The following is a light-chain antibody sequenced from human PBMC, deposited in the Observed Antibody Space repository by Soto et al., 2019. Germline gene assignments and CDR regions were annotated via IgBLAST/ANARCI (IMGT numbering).Light chain of an antibody. CDR1: SSDVGNYNY. J-gene: IGLJ2*01. CDR3: SSYAGSTVV. Sequence: QSALTQPPSASGSPGHSVTISCTGSSSDVGNYNYVSWYQQHPGKAPKLMIYEVSKRPSGVPDRFSGSTSGNTASLTVSGLQAEDEADYFCSSYAGSTVVFGGGTQLTVL. CDR2: EVS. V-gene: IGLV2-8*01.